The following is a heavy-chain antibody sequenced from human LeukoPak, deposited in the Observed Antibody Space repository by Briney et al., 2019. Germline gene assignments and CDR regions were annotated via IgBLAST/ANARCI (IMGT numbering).Heavy chain of an antibody. CDR3: AKDTYVGILGYCSSTSCYSDY. Sequence: GGSLRLSCAASGFTFSSYGMHWVRQAPGKGLEWVAFIRYDGSNKYYADSVKGRFTISRDNSKNTLYLQMNSLRAEDTAVYYCAKDTYVGILGYCSSTSCYSDYWGQGTLVTVSS. J-gene: IGHJ4*02. CDR2: IRYDGSNK. V-gene: IGHV3-30*02. CDR1: GFTFSSYG. D-gene: IGHD2-2*01.